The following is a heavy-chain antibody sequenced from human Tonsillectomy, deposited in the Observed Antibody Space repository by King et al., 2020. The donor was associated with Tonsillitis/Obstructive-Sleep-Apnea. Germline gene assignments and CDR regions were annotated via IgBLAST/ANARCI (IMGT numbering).Heavy chain of an antibody. Sequence: VQLVDSGGGFVQPGGSLRLSCAASGFTFRTYWMHWVRQAPGKGLVWVSRIKSEGTVTNYADSVKGRFTISRDNAKNTLYLQMNSLRAADTGVYFCARGEVYDFWSAYFDYWGRGTLVTVSS. D-gene: IGHD3-3*01. J-gene: IGHJ4*02. CDR1: GFTFRTYW. CDR3: ARGEVYDFWSAYFDY. V-gene: IGHV3-74*01. CDR2: IKSEGTVT.